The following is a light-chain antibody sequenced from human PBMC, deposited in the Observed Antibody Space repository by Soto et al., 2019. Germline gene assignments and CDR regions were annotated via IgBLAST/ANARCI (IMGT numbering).Light chain of an antibody. CDR1: QTVSGAY. CDR3: QQRSNWPPFT. J-gene: IGKJ5*01. V-gene: IGKV3-11*01. CDR2: DAS. Sequence: EIVLTQSPGTLSLSPGERATLSCRASQTVSGAYLAWYRQKPVQAPRLLIYDASNRATDIPARFSGSGSGTDFTLTISSLEPEDFAVYYCQQRSNWPPFTFGQGTRLEIK.